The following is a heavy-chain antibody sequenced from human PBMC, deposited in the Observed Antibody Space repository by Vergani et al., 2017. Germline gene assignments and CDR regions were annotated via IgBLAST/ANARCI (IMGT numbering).Heavy chain of an antibody. V-gene: IGHV3-30-3*01. D-gene: IGHD6-19*01. Sequence: QVQLVESGGGVVQPGRSLRLSCAASGFTFSSYAMHWVRQAPGKGLEWVAVISYDGSNKYYADSVKGRFTISRDNSKNTLYLQMNSLRAEDTAVYYCARSMEQWLVQEHCGTVDYWGQGTLVTVSS. CDR1: GFTFSSYA. CDR3: ARSMEQWLVQEHCGTVDY. J-gene: IGHJ4*02. CDR2: ISYDGSNK.